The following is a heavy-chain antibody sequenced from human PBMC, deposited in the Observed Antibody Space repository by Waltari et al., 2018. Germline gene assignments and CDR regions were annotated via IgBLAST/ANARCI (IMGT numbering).Heavy chain of an antibody. Sequence: QVQLVQSGAEVKKPGSSVKVSCKASGGTFRSYAISRVRPAPGQGLEWMGGIIPIFGTANYAQKFQGRVTIPADESTSTAYMELSSLRSEDTAVYYCARYWTGTESADYMDVWGKGTTVTVSS. CDR1: GGTFRSYA. D-gene: IGHD2-8*02. CDR2: IIPIFGTA. V-gene: IGHV1-69*01. J-gene: IGHJ6*03. CDR3: ARYWTGTESADYMDV.